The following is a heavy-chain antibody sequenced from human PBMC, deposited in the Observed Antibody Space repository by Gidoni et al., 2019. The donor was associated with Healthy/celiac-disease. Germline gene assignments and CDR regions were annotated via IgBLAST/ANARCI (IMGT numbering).Heavy chain of an antibody. J-gene: IGHJ6*02. CDR1: GFTFSSYA. Sequence: EVQLLESGGGLVQPGGSLRLSCAASGFTFSSYAMSWVRQAPGKGLEWVYDISGSGGSTYYADSVKGRFTISRDNSKNTLYLQMNSLRAEDTAGYYCASCGTNGVWDDNYYYYYGMDVWGQGTTVTVSS. D-gene: IGHD2-8*01. CDR2: ISGSGGST. CDR3: ASCGTNGVWDDNYYYYYGMDV. V-gene: IGHV3-23*01.